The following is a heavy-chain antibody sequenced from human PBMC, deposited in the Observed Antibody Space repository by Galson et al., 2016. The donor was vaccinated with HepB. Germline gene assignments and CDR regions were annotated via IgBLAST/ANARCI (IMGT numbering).Heavy chain of an antibody. CDR1: GFTFSDYY. V-gene: IGHV3-11*01. CDR3: ARDRKVLLWFGEPEDY. Sequence: SLRLSCAASGFTFSDYYMNWIRQAPGKGLEWVSSISSSGSTMYYADSVKGRFIISRDNAKNSLYLQMNSLRAEDTAVYYCARDRKVLLWFGEPEDYWGQGTLVSVSS. J-gene: IGHJ4*02. D-gene: IGHD3-10*01. CDR2: ISSSGSTM.